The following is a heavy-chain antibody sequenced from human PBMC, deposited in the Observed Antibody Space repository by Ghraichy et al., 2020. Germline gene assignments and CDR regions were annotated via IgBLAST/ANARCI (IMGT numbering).Heavy chain of an antibody. CDR3: ARRGDYGDYFDY. CDR1: GFTFSSYS. CDR2: ISSSSSYI. D-gene: IGHD4-17*01. V-gene: IGHV3-21*01. Sequence: GDSLNISCAASGFTFSSYSMNWVRQAPGKGLEWVSSISSSSSYIYYADSVKGRFTISRDNAKNSLYLQMNSLRAEDTAVYYCARRGDYGDYFDYWGQGTLVTVSS. J-gene: IGHJ4*02.